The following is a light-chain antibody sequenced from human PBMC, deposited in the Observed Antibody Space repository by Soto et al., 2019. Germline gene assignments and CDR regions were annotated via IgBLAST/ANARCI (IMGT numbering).Light chain of an antibody. CDR1: QGIRDD. V-gene: IGKV1-6*01. J-gene: IGKJ1*01. CDR2: AAS. CDR3: LQDYTYPWT. Sequence: AIQMTQSPSSLSASVGDRVTITCRASQGIRDDLGWYQQKPGKAPKLLIYAASTLQGGVPSRFSGRGSGTNFTLTISSLQPEDFATYYCLQDYTYPWTFGHGTTVEMK.